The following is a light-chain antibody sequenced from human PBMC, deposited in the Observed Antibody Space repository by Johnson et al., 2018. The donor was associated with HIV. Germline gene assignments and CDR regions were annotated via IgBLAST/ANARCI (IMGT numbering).Light chain of an antibody. J-gene: IGLJ1*01. CDR3: GTWDSSLNSKV. CDR2: ENN. V-gene: IGLV1-51*02. Sequence: QSVLTQPPSVSAAPGQKVTISCSGSSSNIGNNYVSWYQQLPGTAPKLLIYENNKRPSGIPDRFSGSKSATSATLGITGLQTGAEADYYCGTWDSSLNSKVFGTGTKVSVL. CDR1: SSNIGNNY.